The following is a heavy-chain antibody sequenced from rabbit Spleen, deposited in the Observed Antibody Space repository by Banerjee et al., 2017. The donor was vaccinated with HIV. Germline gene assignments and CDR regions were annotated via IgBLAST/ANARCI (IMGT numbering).Heavy chain of an antibody. D-gene: IGHD1-1*01. CDR1: GFSFSSSYY. CDR3: ARDTSSSFSSYGMDL. Sequence: QSLEESGGDRVKPGASLTLTCTASGFSFSSSYYICWVRQAPGKGLESIACIYAGFTGSTYYANWARGRFTIAKTSSTTVTLQMTSLTAADTATYFCARDTSSSFSSYGMDLWGPGTLVTVS. J-gene: IGHJ6*01. CDR2: IYAGFTGST. V-gene: IGHV1S40*01.